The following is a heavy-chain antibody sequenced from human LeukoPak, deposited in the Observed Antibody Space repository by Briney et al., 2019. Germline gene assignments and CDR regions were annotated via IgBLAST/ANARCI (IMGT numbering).Heavy chain of an antibody. CDR1: GGSISSGGYS. V-gene: IGHV4-30-2*01. J-gene: IGHJ4*02. Sequence: SETLSLTCAVSGGSISSGGYSWSWIRQPPGTGPEWIGYIYHSGSTYYNPSLKSRVTISVDRSKNQFSLKLSSVTAADTAVYYCARGSGDSSGYYFDYWGQGTLVTVSS. CDR2: IYHSGST. D-gene: IGHD3-22*01. CDR3: ARGSGDSSGYYFDY.